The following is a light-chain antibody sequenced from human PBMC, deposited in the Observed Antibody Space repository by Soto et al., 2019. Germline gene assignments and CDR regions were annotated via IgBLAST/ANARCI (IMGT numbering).Light chain of an antibody. CDR1: QSVTTR. CDR3: QQYGGSPIT. CDR2: GAS. V-gene: IGKV3-20*01. Sequence: IVFTQSPGTLSLSPGERVTLSCRASQSVTTRLAWYQHKPGQAPTLLISGASNRASGVPVRFSGSGSGTDFTLTITRLEPEDFALYYCQQYGGSPITFGLGTRLEIK. J-gene: IGKJ5*01.